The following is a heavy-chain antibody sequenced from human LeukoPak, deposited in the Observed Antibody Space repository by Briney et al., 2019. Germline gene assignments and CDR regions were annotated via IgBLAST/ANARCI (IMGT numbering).Heavy chain of an antibody. J-gene: IGHJ5*02. V-gene: IGHV4-34*01. CDR3: ARGPHYGSGSYYKRRNWFDP. CDR1: GGSFSGYY. CDR2: INHSGST. D-gene: IGHD3-10*01. Sequence: SETLSLTCAVYGGSFSGYYWSWIRQPPGKGLEWIGEINHSGSTNYNLSLKSRVTISVDTSKNQFSLKLSSVTAADTAVYYCARGPHYGSGSYYKRRNWFDPWGQGTLVTVSS.